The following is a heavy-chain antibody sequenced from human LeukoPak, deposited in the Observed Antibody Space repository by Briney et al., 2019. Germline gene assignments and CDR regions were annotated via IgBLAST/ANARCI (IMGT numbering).Heavy chain of an antibody. J-gene: IGHJ6*03. CDR3: ARPAVAGYYYMDV. CDR2: MNPNSGGA. CDR1: GYTFTDYY. D-gene: IGHD6-19*01. V-gene: IGHV1-2*06. Sequence: ASVKVSCKASGYTFTDYYMHWVRQAPGQGLEWMGRMNPNSGGANYAQKFQDRVTMTRDTSINTAYMELSRLRSDDTPVYYCARPAVAGYYYMDVWGKGTTVTVSS.